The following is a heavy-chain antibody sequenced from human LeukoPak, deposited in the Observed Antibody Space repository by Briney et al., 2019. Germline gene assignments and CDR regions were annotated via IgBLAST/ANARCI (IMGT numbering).Heavy chain of an antibody. J-gene: IGHJ4*02. CDR3: ARDRGSTGYDLYDY. CDR2: IKEEVSEK. CDR1: GVSFSNYL. Sequence: PGGALRLSCAASGVSFSNYLMTWGPQAPGEGREWGAQIKEEVSEKYYVDSVKGRFTISRDNAQNSFYLQINSLRAEDTAVYYCARDRGSTGYDLYDYWGQGTLVTVSS. V-gene: IGHV3-7*01. D-gene: IGHD5-12*01.